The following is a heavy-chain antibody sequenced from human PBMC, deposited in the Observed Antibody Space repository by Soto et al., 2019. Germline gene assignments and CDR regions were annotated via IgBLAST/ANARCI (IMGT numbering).Heavy chain of an antibody. V-gene: IGHV1-2*02. J-gene: IGHJ4*02. CDR3: ATLDTAMALPIDY. D-gene: IGHD5-18*01. Sequence: ASVKVSCKASGYTFTGYYMHWVRQAPGRGLEWMGWINPNSGGTNYAQKFQGRVTMTRDTSISTAYMELSRLRSDDTAVYYCATLDTAMALPIDYWGQGTLVTVSS. CDR1: GYTFTGYY. CDR2: INPNSGGT.